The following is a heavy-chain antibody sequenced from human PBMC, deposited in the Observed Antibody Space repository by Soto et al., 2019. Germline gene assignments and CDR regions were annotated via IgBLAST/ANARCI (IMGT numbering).Heavy chain of an antibody. J-gene: IGHJ4*02. CDR1: GFTFSSYA. V-gene: IGHV3-23*01. CDR3: AKDWSPLGGWFGELPRGSNFDY. Sequence: GGSLRLSCAASGFTFSSYAMSWVRQAPGKGLEWVSAISGSGGSTYYADSVKGRFTISRDNSKNTLYLQMNSLRAEDTAVYYCAKDWSPLGGWFGELPRGSNFDYWGQGTLVTVS. D-gene: IGHD3-10*01. CDR2: ISGSGGST.